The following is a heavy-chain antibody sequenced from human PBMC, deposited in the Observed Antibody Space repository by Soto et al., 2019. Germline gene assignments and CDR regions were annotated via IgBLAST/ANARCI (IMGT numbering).Heavy chain of an antibody. CDR3: ARGHHKYYDFWSGYYFDY. CDR2: IIPIFGTA. V-gene: IGHV1-69*13. D-gene: IGHD3-3*01. Sequence: ASVKVSCKASGGTFSSYAISWVRQAPGQGLEWMGGIIPIFGTANYAQKFQGRVTITADESTSTAYMELSSLRSEDTAVYYCARGHHKYYDFWSGYYFDYWGQGTLVTVSS. J-gene: IGHJ4*02. CDR1: GGTFSSYA.